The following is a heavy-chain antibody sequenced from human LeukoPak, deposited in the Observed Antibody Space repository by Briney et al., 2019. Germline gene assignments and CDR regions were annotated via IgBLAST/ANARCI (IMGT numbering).Heavy chain of an antibody. J-gene: IGHJ4*02. D-gene: IGHD3-3*01. CDR1: GGSFSGYY. CDR2: INHSGST. CDR3: ARGSRGMEWLLDRRGFDY. Sequence: SETLSLTCAVYGGSFSGYYWSWIRQPPGKGLEWIGEINHSGSTNYNPSLKSRVTISVDTSKNQFSLKLSSVTAADTAVYYCARGSRGMEWLLDRRGFDYWGQGTLVTVSS. V-gene: IGHV4-34*01.